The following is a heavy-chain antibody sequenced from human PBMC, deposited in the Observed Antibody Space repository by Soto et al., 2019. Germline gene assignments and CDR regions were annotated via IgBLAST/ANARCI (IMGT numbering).Heavy chain of an antibody. CDR3: AKDLTRMVGGADY. Sequence: QVQLVGSGGGVVQPGRSLRLSCAASGFTFSSYGMHWVRQAPGKGLEWVAVISYDGSNKYYADSVKGRFTISRDNSKNTLYLQMNSLRAEDTAVYYCAKDLTRMVGGADYWGQGTLVTVSS. CDR2: ISYDGSNK. J-gene: IGHJ4*02. V-gene: IGHV3-30*18. CDR1: GFTFSSYG. D-gene: IGHD2-8*01.